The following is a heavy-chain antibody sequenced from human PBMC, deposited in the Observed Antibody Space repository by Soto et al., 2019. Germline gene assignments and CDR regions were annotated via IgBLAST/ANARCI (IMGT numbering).Heavy chain of an antibody. Sequence: GASVKVSCRASGVAFRSYAMSRVRQAPGRGHEWIGGIIPMFGTANSSQKLEGRVTITADESTTTAYVELRSLRSDDTAVYYCARYRVAARPYYYGMDVRGQGTTVTVSS. V-gene: IGHV1-69*13. CDR3: ARYRVAARPYYYGMDV. CDR1: GVAFRSYA. CDR2: IIPMFGTA. D-gene: IGHD6-6*01. J-gene: IGHJ6*02.